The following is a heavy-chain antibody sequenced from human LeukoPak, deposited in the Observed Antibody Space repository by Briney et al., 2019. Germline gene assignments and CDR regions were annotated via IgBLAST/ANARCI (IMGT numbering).Heavy chain of an antibody. CDR1: GFTFSSYW. CDR3: ARWRSGNTKWFDP. V-gene: IGHV3-7*05. Sequence: PGGSLRLSCAASGFTFSSYWMSWVRQAPGKGLEWVANIKQDGSEKYYVDSVKGRFTISRDNAKNSLYLQTNSLRAGDTAVYYCARWRSGNTKWFDPWGQGTMVTVSS. CDR2: IKQDGSEK. D-gene: IGHD5-18*01. J-gene: IGHJ5*01.